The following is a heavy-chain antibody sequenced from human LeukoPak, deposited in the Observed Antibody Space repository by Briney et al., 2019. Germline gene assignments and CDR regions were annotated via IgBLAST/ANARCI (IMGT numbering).Heavy chain of an antibody. Sequence: GGSLRLSCAASGFTFSSYSMNWVRQAPGKGLEWVANIKQDGSEKYYVDSVKGRFTISRDNAKNSLYLQMNSLRAEDTAVYYWADWSWGTSAYGAFYFWGQGT. CDR3: ADWSWGTSAYGAFYF. CDR1: GFTFSSYS. D-gene: IGHD1/OR15-1a*01. V-gene: IGHV3-7*01. J-gene: IGHJ3*01. CDR2: IKQDGSEK.